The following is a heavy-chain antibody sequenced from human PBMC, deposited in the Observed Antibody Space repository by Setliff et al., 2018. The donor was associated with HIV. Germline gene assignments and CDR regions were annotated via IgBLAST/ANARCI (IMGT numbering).Heavy chain of an antibody. CDR3: ARNQGEFDL. V-gene: IGHV3-7*03. CDR1: GFNFNTYW. J-gene: IGHJ2*01. Sequence: PGGSLRLSCSPSGFNFNTYWMTWVRQFPGKGLEWVANIKQDESEKYYVDSVEGRFTISRDTSKNQFSLKLSSVTAADTAMYYCARNQGEFDLWGRGTLVTVSS. CDR2: IKQDESEK. D-gene: IGHD2-2*01.